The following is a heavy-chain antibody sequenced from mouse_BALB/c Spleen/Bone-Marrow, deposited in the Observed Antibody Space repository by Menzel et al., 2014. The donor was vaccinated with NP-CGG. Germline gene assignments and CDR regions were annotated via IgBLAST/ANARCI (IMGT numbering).Heavy chain of an antibody. Sequence: EVQLQQSGPELVKPGASVKVSCTASGYAFTSYNMYWVKQSHGKSLEWIGYIDPYNGGTSYNQKFKGKATLTVDKSSSTAYKHRNNLTSEDAAGYYCARDKYYGSSTGFAYWGQGTLVTVSA. D-gene: IGHD1-1*01. V-gene: IGHV1S135*01. CDR1: GYAFTSYN. CDR2: IDPYNGGT. CDR3: ARDKYYGSSTGFAY. J-gene: IGHJ3*01.